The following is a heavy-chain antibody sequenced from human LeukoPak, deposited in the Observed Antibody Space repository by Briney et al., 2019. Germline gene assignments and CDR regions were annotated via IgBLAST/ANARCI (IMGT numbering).Heavy chain of an antibody. D-gene: IGHD6-19*01. V-gene: IGHV1-18*01. CDR1: GYTFTSYG. CDR2: ISAYNGNT. CDR3: ARDSARIAVAAPGGIFD. Sequence: ASVKSTCKASGYTFTSYGISWVRQPPGQGLEWIGWISAYNGNTNYAQKLQGRVTMTTDTSTSTAYMELRSLRSDDTAVYYCARDSARIAVAAPGGIFDCGQGSPLTVSS. J-gene: IGHJ4*01.